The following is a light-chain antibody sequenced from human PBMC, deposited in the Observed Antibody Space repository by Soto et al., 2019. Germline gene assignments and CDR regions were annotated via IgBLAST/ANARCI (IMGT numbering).Light chain of an antibody. Sequence: QSALTQPASVSGSPGQSITISCTGTSSDVGTYKFVSWYQQHPGKVPTLMIHEGTKRPSGVYNRFSGSKSGNTATLTISGLQPEDEANYYCCSYAGTSIWVFGGGTQLTVL. CDR1: SSDVGTYKF. J-gene: IGLJ7*01. CDR3: CSYAGTSIWV. CDR2: EGT. V-gene: IGLV2-23*01.